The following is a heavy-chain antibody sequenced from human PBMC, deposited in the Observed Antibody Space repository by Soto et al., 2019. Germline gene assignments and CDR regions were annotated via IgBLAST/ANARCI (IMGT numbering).Heavy chain of an antibody. V-gene: IGHV1-69*02. J-gene: IGHJ3*02. CDR3: ARAWSGIAAAGTEDAFDI. CDR2: IIPILGIA. D-gene: IGHD6-13*01. CDR1: GGTFSSYT. Sequence: QVQLVQSGAEVKKPGSSVKVSCKASGGTFSSYTISWVRQAPGQGLEWMGRIIPILGIANYAQKFQGRVTITADKSTSRAYMELSSLRSEDTAVYYCARAWSGIAAAGTEDAFDIWGQGTMVTVSS.